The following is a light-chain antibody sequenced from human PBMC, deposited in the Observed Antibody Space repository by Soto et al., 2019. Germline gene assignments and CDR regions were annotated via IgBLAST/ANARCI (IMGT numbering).Light chain of an antibody. CDR2: DAS. CDR3: QQCATSPLT. V-gene: IGKV3-20*01. Sequence: EIVLTQSPGTLSLSPGERATLFCRASQTVTNNYIAWYQQKPGQPPRLLIDDASRRASGIPDRFSGSGSGTDFTLTISRLEPEDFAVDYCQQCATSPLTFGQGTKVDIK. CDR1: QTVTNNY. J-gene: IGKJ1*01.